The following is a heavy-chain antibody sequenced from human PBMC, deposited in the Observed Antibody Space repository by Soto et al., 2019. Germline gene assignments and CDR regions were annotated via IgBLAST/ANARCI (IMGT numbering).Heavy chain of an antibody. V-gene: IGHV1-69*06. J-gene: IGHJ4*02. Sequence: QVQLVQSGAEVKKPGSSVKVSCKASVGTFSNYVVNWVRQAPGQGLEWMGRIIPISVAANYAQKFQGRVTITEDKSTSTSYMELSSLRSEDTAVYYCARDMTRTVVPYFDFWGQGTLVTVSS. CDR3: ARDMTRTVVPYFDF. D-gene: IGHD1-7*01. CDR2: IIPISVAA. CDR1: VGTFSNYV.